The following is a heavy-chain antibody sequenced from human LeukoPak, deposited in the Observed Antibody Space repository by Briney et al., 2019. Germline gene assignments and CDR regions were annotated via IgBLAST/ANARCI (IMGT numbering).Heavy chain of an antibody. J-gene: IGHJ4*02. D-gene: IGHD3-10*01. CDR3: AREVGYYYGSGSYFPHYFDY. CDR2: ISSSGSTI. Sequence: GGSLRLSCAASGFTFSSYEMNWVRQAPGKGLEWGSYISSSGSTIYYADSVKGRFTISRDNAKNSLYLQMNSLRAEDTAVYYCAREVGYYYGSGSYFPHYFDYWGQGTLVTVSS. V-gene: IGHV3-48*03. CDR1: GFTFSSYE.